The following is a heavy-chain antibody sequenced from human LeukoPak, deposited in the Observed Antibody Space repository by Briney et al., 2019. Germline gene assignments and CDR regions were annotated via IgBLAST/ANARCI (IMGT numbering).Heavy chain of an antibody. Sequence: EASVKVSCKASGYTFTGYYMHWVRQAPGQGLEWMGWINPNSGGTNYAQKFQGRVTMTRDTSISTAYMELGRLRSDDTAVYYCARVRGFVVVPAATLPYYYYGMDVWGQGTTVTVSS. V-gene: IGHV1-2*02. CDR1: GYTFTGYY. D-gene: IGHD2-2*01. CDR3: ARVRGFVVVPAATLPYYYYGMDV. CDR2: INPNSGGT. J-gene: IGHJ6*02.